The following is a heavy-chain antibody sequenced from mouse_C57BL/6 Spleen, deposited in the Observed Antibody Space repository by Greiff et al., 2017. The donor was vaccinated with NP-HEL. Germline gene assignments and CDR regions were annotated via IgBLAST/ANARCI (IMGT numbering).Heavy chain of an antibody. D-gene: IGHD2-3*01. CDR3: ARGGDGYYVYWYFDV. J-gene: IGHJ1*03. CDR2: INPSTGGT. CDR1: GYSFTGYY. Sequence: EVKLVESGPELVKPGASVKISCKASGYSFTGYYMNWVKQSPEKSLEWIGEINPSTGGTTYNQKFKAKATLTVDKSSSTAYMQLKSLTSEDSAVYYCARGGDGYYVYWYFDVWGTGTTVTVSS. V-gene: IGHV1-42*01.